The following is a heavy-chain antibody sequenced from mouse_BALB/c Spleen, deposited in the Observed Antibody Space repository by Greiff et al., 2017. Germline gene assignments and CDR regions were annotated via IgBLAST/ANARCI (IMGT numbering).Heavy chain of an antibody. J-gene: IGHJ4*01. V-gene: IGHV3-6*02. CDR3: AREVRRGDYYAMDY. CDR1: GYSITSGYY. CDR2: ISYDGSN. Sequence: EVQLVESGPGLVKPSQSLSLTCSVTGYSITSGYYWNWIRQFPGNKLEWMGYISYDGSNNYNPSLKNRISITRDTSKNQFFLKLNSVTTEDTATYYCAREVRRGDYYAMDYWGQGTSVTVSS. D-gene: IGHD2-14*01.